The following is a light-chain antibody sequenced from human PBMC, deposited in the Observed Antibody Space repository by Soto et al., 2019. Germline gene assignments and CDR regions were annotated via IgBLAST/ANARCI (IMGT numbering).Light chain of an antibody. V-gene: IGLV4-69*01. Sequence: QLVLTQSPSASASLGASVTLTCTLNIGHSGFAIAWHQQQPEKGPRFLMKLNNDGSLKKGDGIPDRFSASSSGAERYLTIYNLQSDDEADYYCQTGGTVPVFGGGTKLTVL. J-gene: IGLJ2*01. CDR2: LNNDGSL. CDR1: IGHSGFA. CDR3: QTGGTVPV.